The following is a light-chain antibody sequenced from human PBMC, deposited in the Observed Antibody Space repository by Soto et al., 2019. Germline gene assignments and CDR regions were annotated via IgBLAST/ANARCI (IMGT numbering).Light chain of an antibody. CDR3: QQRSNWPLT. J-gene: IGKJ4*01. Sequence: DIQMTQSPSTLSASVGDRVTITCRASQSISSWLAWYQQKPGKAPKLLIYKTSSLDSGVPSRFSGSGSGTDFTLTISSLEPEDFAVYYCQQRSNWPLTFGGGTKVDIK. V-gene: IGKV1-5*03. CDR2: KTS. CDR1: QSISSW.